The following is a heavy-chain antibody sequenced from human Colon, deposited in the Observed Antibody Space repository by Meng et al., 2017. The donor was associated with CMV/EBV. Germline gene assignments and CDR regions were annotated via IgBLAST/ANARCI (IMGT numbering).Heavy chain of an antibody. Sequence: VDPSGTPFPPRTVSGCPLHNMNFVSWAPPPPGKGREVIWEVYLCGTIHHHPFLQSRVTISLDKAKDHLSLKLASVTAADTAVYYCASLKDYDGRGYYYFESWGQGTLVTVSS. CDR1: GCPLHNMNF. V-gene: IGHV4-4*02. CDR2: VYLCGTI. J-gene: IGHJ4*02. CDR3: ASLKDYDGRGYYYFES. D-gene: IGHD3-22*01.